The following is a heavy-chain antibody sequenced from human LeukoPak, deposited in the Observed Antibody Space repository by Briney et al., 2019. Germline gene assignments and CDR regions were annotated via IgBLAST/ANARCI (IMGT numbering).Heavy chain of an antibody. CDR3: AKEGIAAADYFDY. V-gene: IGHV3-30*02. CDR1: GFTFSSYG. J-gene: IGHJ4*02. CDR2: IRYDGSNK. Sequence: GGSLRLSCAASGFTFSSYGVHWVRQAPGRGLEWVAFIRYDGSNKYYADSVKGRFTISRDNSKNTLYLQMNSLGAEDTAVYYCAKEGIAAADYFDYWGQGTLVTVSS. D-gene: IGHD6-13*01.